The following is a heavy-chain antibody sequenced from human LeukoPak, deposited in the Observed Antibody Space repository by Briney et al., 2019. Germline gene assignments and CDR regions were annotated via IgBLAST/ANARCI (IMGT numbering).Heavy chain of an antibody. D-gene: IGHD4-23*01. V-gene: IGHV5-10-1*01. CDR2: IDPSDSYT. CDR1: GYSFTTYW. CDR3: ARVVTQDFDY. Sequence: GESLKISCKGSGYSFTTYWITWVRQMPGQGLEWMGRIDPSDSYTSYSPSFQGHVTISADKTISTAYLQWSSLKASDAAMYYCARVVTQDFDYWGQGTLVTVSS. J-gene: IGHJ4*02.